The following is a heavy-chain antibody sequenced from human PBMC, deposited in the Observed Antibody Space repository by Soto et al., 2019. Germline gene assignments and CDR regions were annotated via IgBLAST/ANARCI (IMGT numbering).Heavy chain of an antibody. CDR1: GFIFSDYY. V-gene: IGHV3-11*05. Sequence: QVQLVQSGGDLVKPGGSLRLSCAASGFIFSDYYMTWIRQAPGKGLDWVSTISTTSTYINYADSVKGRFTITRDNTKNVLYLQMDSLTADDTATYYCARGQNFDYWGQGTLVTVSS. CDR3: ARGQNFDY. J-gene: IGHJ4*02. CDR2: ISTTSTYI.